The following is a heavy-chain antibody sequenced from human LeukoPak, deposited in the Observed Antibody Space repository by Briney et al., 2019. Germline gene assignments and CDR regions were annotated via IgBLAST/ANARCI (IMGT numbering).Heavy chain of an antibody. V-gene: IGHV3-7*01. CDR1: GVTVSTIY. J-gene: IGHJ4*02. D-gene: IGHD6-13*01. CDR2: IKEDGSEK. Sequence: SGGSLRLSCAASGVTVSTIYMGWVRQAPGKGLEWMANIKEDGSEKYYVDSVKGRFTISRDNAKNSLYLQMNSLRAEDTAVYYCARGGYSSSWYISRDYWGQGTLVTVSS. CDR3: ARGGYSSSWYISRDY.